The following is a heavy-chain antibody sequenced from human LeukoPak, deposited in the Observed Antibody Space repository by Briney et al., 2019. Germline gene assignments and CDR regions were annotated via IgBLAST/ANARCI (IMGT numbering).Heavy chain of an antibody. V-gene: IGHV4-61*10. CDR3: ARVCRHDY. CDR1: GGSISSGSYY. J-gene: IGHJ4*02. CDR2: IYYSGST. Sequence: SQTLSLTCTVSGGSISSGSYYWSWIRQPAGKGLEWIGYIYYSGSTNYNPSLKSRVTISVDTSKNQFSLKLSSVTAADTAVYYCARVCRHDYWGQGTLVTVSS. D-gene: IGHD5/OR15-5a*01.